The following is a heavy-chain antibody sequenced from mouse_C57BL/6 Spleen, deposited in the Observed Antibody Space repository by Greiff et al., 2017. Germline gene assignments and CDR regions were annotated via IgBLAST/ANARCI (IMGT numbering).Heavy chain of an antibody. V-gene: IGHV1-15*01. Sequence: LQVSGAGLVRPWASVTLSCTASGYTFTDYEMHWVKQTPVPGLEWIGAIDPETGGTAYNQKFKGKAILTADKSSSTAYMELRSLTSEDSAVYYCTNGGNYAMDCWGQGTSVTVSS. J-gene: IGHJ4*01. CDR3: TNGGNYAMDC. CDR2: IDPETGGT. CDR1: GYTFTDYE.